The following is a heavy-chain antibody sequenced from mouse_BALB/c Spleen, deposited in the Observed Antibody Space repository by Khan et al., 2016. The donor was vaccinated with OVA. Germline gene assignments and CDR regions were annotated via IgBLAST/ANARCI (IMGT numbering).Heavy chain of an antibody. CDR3: ARGGKGGFAY. CDR1: GFTFSDYG. J-gene: IGHJ3*01. Sequence: EVELVESGGGLVQPGGSRKLSCAASGFTFSDYGMAWVRQAPGKGPEWVAFVSSLAYNFYYADTVTGRFTISRENAKNTLYLEMSSLGSEDTAMYYCARGGKGGFAYWGQGTLVTASA. V-gene: IGHV5-15*02. CDR2: VSSLAYNF.